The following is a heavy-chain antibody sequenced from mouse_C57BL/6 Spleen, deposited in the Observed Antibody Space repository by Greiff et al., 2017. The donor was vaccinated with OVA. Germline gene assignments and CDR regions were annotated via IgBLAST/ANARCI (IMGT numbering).Heavy chain of an antibody. V-gene: IGHV5-12*01. J-gene: IGHJ1*03. CDR2: ISNGGGST. Sequence: DVMLVESGGGLAQPGGSLKLSCAASGFTFSDYYMYWVRQTPEKRLEWVAYISNGGGSTYYPDTVKGRFTISRDNAKNTLYLQMSRLKSEDTAMYYCARRDYGSSYVGYFDVWGTGTTVTVSS. CDR3: ARRDYGSSYVGYFDV. D-gene: IGHD1-1*01. CDR1: GFTFSDYY.